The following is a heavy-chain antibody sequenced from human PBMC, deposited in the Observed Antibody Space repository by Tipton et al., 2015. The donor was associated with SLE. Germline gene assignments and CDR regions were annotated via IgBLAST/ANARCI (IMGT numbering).Heavy chain of an antibody. CDR3: AREASITGTTIL. J-gene: IGHJ4*02. Sequence: TLSLTCTVSGDSISSHYWSWIRQPSGKGLEWIGYIYYSGSTNYNPSLKSRVTISVDTSKNQFSLKLSSVTAADTAVYFCAREASITGTTILWGQGTLVTVSS. D-gene: IGHD1-7*01. V-gene: IGHV4-59*11. CDR2: IYYSGST. CDR1: GDSISSHY.